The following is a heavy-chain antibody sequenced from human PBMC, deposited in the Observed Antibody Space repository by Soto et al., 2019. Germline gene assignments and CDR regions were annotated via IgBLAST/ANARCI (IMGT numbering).Heavy chain of an antibody. J-gene: IGHJ4*02. CDR3: TRAYCSGGSCYLGY. Sequence: GGSLRLSCAASGFTFSGSAMHWVRQASGKGLEWVGRIRSKANSYATAYAASVKGRFTISRDDSKNTAYLQMNSLKTEDTAVYYCTRAYCSGGSCYLGYWGQGTLVTVSS. V-gene: IGHV3-73*01. CDR2: IRSKANSYAT. D-gene: IGHD2-15*01. CDR1: GFTFSGSA.